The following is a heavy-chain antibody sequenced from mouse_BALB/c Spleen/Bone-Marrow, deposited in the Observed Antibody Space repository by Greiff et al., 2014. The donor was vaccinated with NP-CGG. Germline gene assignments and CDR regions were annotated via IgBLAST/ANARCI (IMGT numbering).Heavy chain of an antibody. Sequence: EVQGVESGGGLVQPGGSLKLSCAASGFTFSSYTMSWVRQTPEKRLEWVAYISNGGGSTYYPDTVKGRFTISRDSAKNTLYLQMSSLKSEDTAMYYCARRAGAYWGQGTLVTVSA. D-gene: IGHD3-3*01. CDR2: ISNGGGST. J-gene: IGHJ3*01. CDR1: GFTFSSYT. CDR3: ARRAGAY. V-gene: IGHV5-12-2*01.